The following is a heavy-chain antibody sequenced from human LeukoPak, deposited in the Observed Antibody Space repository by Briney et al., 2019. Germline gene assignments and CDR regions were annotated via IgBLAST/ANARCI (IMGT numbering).Heavy chain of an antibody. CDR2: ISGGGKTT. CDR3: ARDYADYVRYFFFDY. CDR1: GFTFNNYA. V-gene: IGHV3-23*01. D-gene: IGHD4-17*01. Sequence: GGSLRLSCAASGFTFNNYAMNWVRQAPGKGLEWVSSISGGGKTTYYADSAKGRFTISRYNSQNTLYLQMNSLRAEDTAVNNCARDYADYVRYFFFDYWGKGPLVTVS. J-gene: IGHJ4*02.